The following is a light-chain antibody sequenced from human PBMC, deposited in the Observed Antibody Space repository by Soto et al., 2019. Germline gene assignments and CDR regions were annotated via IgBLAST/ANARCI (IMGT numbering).Light chain of an antibody. V-gene: IGKV3-20*01. J-gene: IGKJ4*01. CDR1: QSVSSSY. CDR3: QQYGSSPLT. Sequence: EIVLTQSPGTLSLSPGERATLSCRASQSVSSSYLAWYQQKPGQAPRLLIYGASSRATGIQDRLSGSGSGTDFTLTISRLEPEDFAVYYCQQYGSSPLTSGGGTKVEIK. CDR2: GAS.